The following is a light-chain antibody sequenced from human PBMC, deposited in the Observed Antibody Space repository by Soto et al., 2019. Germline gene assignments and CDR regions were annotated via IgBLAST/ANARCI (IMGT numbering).Light chain of an antibody. CDR3: QQYNNWPYT. J-gene: IGKJ2*01. CDR2: GAS. V-gene: IGKV3-15*01. CDR1: QSVSSN. Sequence: EIVMTQSPATLSVSPGERATLSCRASQSVSSNLAWYQQKPGQAPRLLIYGASTRAPGIPARFSGSGSGTAFTLTISSLQSGDFAVYYCQQYNNWPYTFGQGTKLEIK.